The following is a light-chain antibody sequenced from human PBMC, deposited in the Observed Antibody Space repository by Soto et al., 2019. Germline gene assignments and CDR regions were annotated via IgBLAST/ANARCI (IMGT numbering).Light chain of an antibody. J-gene: IGLJ3*02. V-gene: IGLV1-40*01. Sequence: QSALTQPPSVSGAPGQTVTISCAGTSSNIGSNYDVHWYQHLPGTAPKLLIFAYTNRPSGVPDRFSGSKSGTSASLAITGFQSEDEAAYYCQSYDSDLSAWVFGGGTQLTVL. CDR1: SSNIGSNYD. CDR2: AYT. CDR3: QSYDSDLSAWV.